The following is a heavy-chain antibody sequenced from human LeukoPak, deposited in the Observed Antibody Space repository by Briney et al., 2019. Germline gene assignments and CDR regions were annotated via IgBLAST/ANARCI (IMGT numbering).Heavy chain of an antibody. J-gene: IGHJ6*03. D-gene: IGHD6-6*01. CDR1: GFTFSSYS. Sequence: GGSLRLSCAASGFTFSSYSMNWVRQAPGKGLEWVSSISSSSSYIYYADSVKGRFTISRDNAKNSLYLQMNSLRAEDTAVYYCARDALKYSSSDYYYYYMDVWGKGTTVTVSS. V-gene: IGHV3-21*01. CDR2: ISSSSSYI. CDR3: ARDALKYSSSDYYYYYMDV.